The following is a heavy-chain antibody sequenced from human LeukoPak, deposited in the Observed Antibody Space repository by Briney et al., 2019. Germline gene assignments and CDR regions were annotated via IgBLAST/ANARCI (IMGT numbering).Heavy chain of an antibody. D-gene: IGHD2-2*01. V-gene: IGHV1-46*01. J-gene: IGHJ4*02. Sequence: ASVKVSCKASGYTFTSYYMHWVRQAPGQGLEWMGIINPSGGSTSYAQKFQGRVTMTRDTSTSTVYMEPSSLRSEDTAVYYCAREAGVVPAANWGQGTLVTVSS. CDR2: INPSGGST. CDR3: AREAGVVPAAN. CDR1: GYTFTSYY.